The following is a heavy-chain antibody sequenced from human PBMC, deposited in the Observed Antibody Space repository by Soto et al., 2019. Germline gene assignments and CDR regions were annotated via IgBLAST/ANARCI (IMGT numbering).Heavy chain of an antibody. V-gene: IGHV4-59*01. CDR3: AGRAAVLRGPWFDP. CDR2: VHYKGIT. D-gene: IGHD1-26*01. CDR1: GGSISSFY. Sequence: PSETLSLTCTVSGGSISSFYWSWLRQSPGKGLEWIGYVHYKGITNYNPSLESRVTISIDTSKKQFSLKMSSVTTADTAVYYCAGRAAVLRGPWFDPWGQGTPVTVSS. J-gene: IGHJ5*02.